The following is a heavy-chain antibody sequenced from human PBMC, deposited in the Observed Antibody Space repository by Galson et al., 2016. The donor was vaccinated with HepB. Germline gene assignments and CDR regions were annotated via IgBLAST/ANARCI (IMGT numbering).Heavy chain of an antibody. CDR2: INTDETNT. Sequence: RLSCAASGFNFRTWWMHWVRPAPGKGLEWVSRINTDETNTKYADSVKGRFTVSRDNAKNILYLQMSSLTAEDTAVYYCARDQSESGPTTVDYWGQGTLVTVS. CDR1: GFNFRTWW. V-gene: IGHV3-74*01. J-gene: IGHJ4*02. CDR3: ARDQSESGPTTVDY. D-gene: IGHD4-11*01.